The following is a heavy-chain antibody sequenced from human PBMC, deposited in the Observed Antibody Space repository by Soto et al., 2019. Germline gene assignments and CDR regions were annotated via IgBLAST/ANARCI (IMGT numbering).Heavy chain of an antibody. CDR3: ARAPMIVVAAIDY. CDR2: IYYSGST. J-gene: IGHJ4*02. Sequence: SETLSLTCTVSGGSISSGGYYWSWIRQHPGKGLEWIGYIYYSGSTYYNPSLKSRVTISVDTSKNQFSLKLSSVTAADTAAYYCARAPMIVVAAIDYWGQGTLVTVSS. CDR1: GGSISSGGYY. D-gene: IGHD3-22*01. V-gene: IGHV4-31*03.